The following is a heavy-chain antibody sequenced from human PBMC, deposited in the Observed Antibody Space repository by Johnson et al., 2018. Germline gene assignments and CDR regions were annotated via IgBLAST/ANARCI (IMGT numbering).Heavy chain of an antibody. D-gene: IGHD5-24*01. CDR1: GFTFSSYG. CDR3: AKGREIATITGAFDS. Sequence: QVQLVQSGGGVVQPGRSLRLSCAASGFTFSSYGMHWVRPAPGKGLERVAVISYDGSNKYYADSVKGRFTISRDNSKNPLYLQMNSLRAEDTAVYYCAKGREIATITGAFDSWGQGTMVTVSS. J-gene: IGHJ3*02. CDR2: ISYDGSNK. V-gene: IGHV3-30*18.